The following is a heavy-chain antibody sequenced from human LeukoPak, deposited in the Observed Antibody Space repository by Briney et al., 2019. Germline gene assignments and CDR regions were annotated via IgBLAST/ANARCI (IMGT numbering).Heavy chain of an antibody. J-gene: IGHJ3*02. CDR3: ARRTSCCYAFDI. V-gene: IGHV4-39*01. D-gene: IGHD2-2*01. Sequence: SETLSLTCTVSGGSISTSGYYWGWIRQPPGKGLEWIGSIYYSGSTYYNPSLKSRVTISVDTSKNQISLKLSSVTAADTAVFYCARRTSCCYAFDIWGQGTMVTVSS. CDR2: IYYSGST. CDR1: GGSISTSGYY.